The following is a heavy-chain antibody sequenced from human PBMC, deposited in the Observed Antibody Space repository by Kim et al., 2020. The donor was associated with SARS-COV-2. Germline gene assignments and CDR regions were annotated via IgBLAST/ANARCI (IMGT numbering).Heavy chain of an antibody. J-gene: IGHJ4*02. D-gene: IGHD3-16*01. CDR1: GVSFSGYY. CDR3: ASNYVWGSYQDY. V-gene: IGHV4-34*01. CDR2: INHSGST. Sequence: SETLSLTCAVYGVSFSGYYWSWIRQPPGKGLEWIGEINHSGSTNYNPSLKSRVTISVDTSKNQFSLKLSSVTAADTAVYYCASNYVWGSYQDYWGQGTLVTVSS.